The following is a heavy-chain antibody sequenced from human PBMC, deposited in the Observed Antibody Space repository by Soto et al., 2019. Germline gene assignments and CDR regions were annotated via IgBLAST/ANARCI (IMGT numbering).Heavy chain of an antibody. CDR2: VYYNGNT. J-gene: IGHJ4*02. Sequence: SETLSLTCTVSGGSINDYYWTWVRRTPGKGLQWVGYVYYNGNTNYNPSLKSRVTISLDTSRNQFSLKLNSVTAADTAVYYCARALALWSSGYFYFDYWGQGTLVTVSS. V-gene: IGHV4-59*01. CDR3: ARALALWSSGYFYFDY. CDR1: GGSINDYY. D-gene: IGHD5-12*01.